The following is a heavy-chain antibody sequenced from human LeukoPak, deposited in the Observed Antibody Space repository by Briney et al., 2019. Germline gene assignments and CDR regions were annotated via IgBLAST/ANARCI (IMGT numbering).Heavy chain of an antibody. CDR2: INHSGST. Sequence: SETLSLTCAVYGGSFNDYFWTWLRQPPGKELEWIGEINHSGSTNYNPSLKSRVTISVDTSKNQFSLKLSSVTAADTAVYYCARGSTDRGIIINYWGQGNLVTVSS. CDR1: GGSFNDYF. CDR3: ARGSTDRGIIINY. J-gene: IGHJ4*02. V-gene: IGHV4-34*01. D-gene: IGHD3-10*01.